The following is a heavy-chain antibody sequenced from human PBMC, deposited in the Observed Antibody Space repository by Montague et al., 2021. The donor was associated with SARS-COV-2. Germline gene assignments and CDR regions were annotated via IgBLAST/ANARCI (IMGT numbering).Heavy chain of an antibody. J-gene: IGHJ5*02. CDR2: IYNSGTT. CDR3: ARHRNYGDHSLDNWFHP. CDR1: GDSTSCPNCY. Sequence: SETLSLTCTVSGDSTSCPNCYWGWIRQPPEKGLDWIGTIYNSGTTYYXPSLKSRLTISIDTSKNQFSLKLSSVTAADTAVYYCARHRNYGDHSLDNWFHPWGQGTLVTVSS. D-gene: IGHD4-17*01. V-gene: IGHV4-39*01.